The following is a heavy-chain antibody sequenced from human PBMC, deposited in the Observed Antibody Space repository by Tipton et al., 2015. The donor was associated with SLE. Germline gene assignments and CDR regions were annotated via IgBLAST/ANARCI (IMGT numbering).Heavy chain of an antibody. CDR3: ARGRPLYYDSSGYYLDY. D-gene: IGHD3-22*01. CDR2: IYYSGST. J-gene: IGHJ4*02. V-gene: IGHV4-59*08. Sequence: TLSLTCTVSGGSISSYYWSWIRQPPGKGLEWIGYIYYSGSTNYNPSLKSRVTISVDTSKNQFSLKLSSVTAADTAVYYCARGRPLYYDSSGYYLDYWGQGTLVTVSS. CDR1: GGSISSYY.